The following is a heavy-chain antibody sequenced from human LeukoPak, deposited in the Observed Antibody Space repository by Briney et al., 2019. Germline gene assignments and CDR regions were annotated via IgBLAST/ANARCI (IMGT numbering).Heavy chain of an antibody. CDR1: GFTFSSYA. CDR3: ATDNSGFGY. CDR2: ISYDGSNK. Sequence: GGSLRLSCAASGFTFSSYAMHWVRQAPGKGLEWVAVISYDGSNKYYADSVKGRFTISRDNSKNTLYLQMNSLRADDTAVYYCATDNSGFGYWGQGTLVTVSS. J-gene: IGHJ4*02. V-gene: IGHV3-30-3*01. D-gene: IGHD6-19*01.